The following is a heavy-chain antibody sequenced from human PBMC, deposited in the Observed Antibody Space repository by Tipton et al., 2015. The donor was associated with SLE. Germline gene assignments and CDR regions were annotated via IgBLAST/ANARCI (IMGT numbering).Heavy chain of an antibody. CDR2: MHHSGNT. CDR3: VSARYSDYDWGGYYFNS. D-gene: IGHD5-12*01. Sequence: TLSLTCTVSGFSINTGYYWGWIRQPPGKGLEWIGSMHHSGNTYYNPSFKSRVILSVDTSRNQLSMRLTSVTAADTAVYFCVSARYSDYDWGGYYFNSWGQGTLVTVSS. J-gene: IGHJ4*02. CDR1: GFSINTGYY. V-gene: IGHV4-38-2*02.